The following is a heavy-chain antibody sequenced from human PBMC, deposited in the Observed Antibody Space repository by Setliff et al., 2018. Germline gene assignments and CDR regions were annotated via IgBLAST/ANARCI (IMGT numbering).Heavy chain of an antibody. CDR2: IYTSGST. V-gene: IGHV4-61*09. Sequence: SETLSLTCTVSGDPMSSRRYYWAWIRQPAGKGLEWIGQIYTSGSTKCNPSLKSRVTMAVDTVKNQFSLKLSSVTAADTAVYYCARHPGARYYYGSGSFYHLDSWGQGTLVTVSS. D-gene: IGHD3-10*01. J-gene: IGHJ4*02. CDR1: GDPMSSRRYY. CDR3: ARHPGARYYYGSGSFYHLDS.